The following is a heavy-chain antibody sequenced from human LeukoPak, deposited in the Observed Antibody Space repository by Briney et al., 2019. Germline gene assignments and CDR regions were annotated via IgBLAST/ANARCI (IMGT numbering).Heavy chain of an antibody. CDR1: GGSISSYY. J-gene: IGHJ4*02. CDR2: IYYSGST. Sequence: SETLSLTCTVSGGSISSYYWSWIRQPPGKGLEWIGYIYYSGSTNYNPSLKSRVTISVDTSKNQFSLKLSSVTAADTAVYYCARDRGDYAIDYWGQGTLVTVSS. D-gene: IGHD4-17*01. V-gene: IGHV4-59*01. CDR3: ARDRGDYAIDY.